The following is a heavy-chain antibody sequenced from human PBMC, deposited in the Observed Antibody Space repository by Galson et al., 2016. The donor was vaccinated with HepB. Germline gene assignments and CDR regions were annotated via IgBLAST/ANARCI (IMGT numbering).Heavy chain of an antibody. D-gene: IGHD6-19*01. CDR2: TYYRSKWYN. CDR1: GDSVSCNSAA. Sequence: CAISGDSVSCNSAAWNWFRQSTSRGLEWLGRTYYRSKWYNDYRLSLKTRININADTSRNEVSLQLKSVTLEDTAVYYCARARSRGWSDAFDYWGQGTLVTISS. J-gene: IGHJ4*02. V-gene: IGHV6-1*01. CDR3: ARARSRGWSDAFDY.